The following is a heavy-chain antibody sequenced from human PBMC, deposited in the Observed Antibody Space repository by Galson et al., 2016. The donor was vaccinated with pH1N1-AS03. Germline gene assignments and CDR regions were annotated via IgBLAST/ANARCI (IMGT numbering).Heavy chain of an antibody. Sequence: SEPLSLTCTVSGGSISSYYWSWIRQPPGKRLEWIGYIFYNGTTNYNPSLKSRVTISVDTSKNQFSLKLTSVTAADTAVYYCARQDSGAYYLDSWGPGTLVTVSS. J-gene: IGHJ4*02. D-gene: IGHD1-26*01. CDR3: ARQDSGAYYLDS. CDR2: IFYNGTT. V-gene: IGHV4-59*08. CDR1: GGSISSYY.